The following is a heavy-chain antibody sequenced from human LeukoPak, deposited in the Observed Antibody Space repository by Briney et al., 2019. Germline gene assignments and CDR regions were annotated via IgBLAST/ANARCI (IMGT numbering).Heavy chain of an antibody. D-gene: IGHD6-19*01. V-gene: IGHV3-9*03. CDR3: ARDGLGDAFDI. Sequence: GRSLRLSCAASGFTFDDYAMHWVRQAPGKGLEWVSGIRWNSGSIGYADSVKGRFTISRDNAKNSLYLQMNSLRAEDMALYYCARDGLGDAFDIWGQGTMVTVSS. J-gene: IGHJ3*02. CDR1: GFTFDDYA. CDR2: IRWNSGSI.